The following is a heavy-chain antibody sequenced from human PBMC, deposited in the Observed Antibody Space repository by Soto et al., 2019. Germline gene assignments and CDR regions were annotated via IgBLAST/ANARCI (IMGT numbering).Heavy chain of an antibody. CDR1: GGSISSGGYY. CDR3: ARSLSPYCSSTSCPSGAFDI. D-gene: IGHD2-2*01. J-gene: IGHJ3*02. Sequence: QVQLQESGPGLVKPSQTLSLTCTVSGGSISSGGYYWSWIRQHPGKGLEWIGYIYYSGSTYYNPSLKGRVTISVDTSKNQSSLKLSSVTAADTAVYYCARSLSPYCSSTSCPSGAFDIRGQGTMVTVSS. CDR2: IYYSGST. V-gene: IGHV4-31*03.